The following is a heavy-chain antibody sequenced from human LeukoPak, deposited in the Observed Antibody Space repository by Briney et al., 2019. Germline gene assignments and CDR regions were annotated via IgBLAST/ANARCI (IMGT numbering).Heavy chain of an antibody. CDR2: MNPNSGNT. Sequence: ASVKVSCKASGYTFTSYDTNGVRQATGQGLEGMGWMNPNSGNTGYAQKFQGRVTMTRNTSISTAYMELSSLRPEDTAVYYCARGLGIAVAAVLYWGQGTLVTVSS. CDR3: ARGLGIAVAAVLY. J-gene: IGHJ4*02. V-gene: IGHV1-8*01. CDR1: GYTFTSYD. D-gene: IGHD6-19*01.